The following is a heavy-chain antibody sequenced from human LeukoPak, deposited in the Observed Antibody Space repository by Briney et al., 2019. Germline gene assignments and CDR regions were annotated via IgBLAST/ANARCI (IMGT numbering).Heavy chain of an antibody. J-gene: IGHJ5*02. V-gene: IGHV1-2*02. CDR1: RYTFTVYY. CDR3: ARASPDIVVVVTAALRGSWFDH. D-gene: IGHD2-15*01. CDR2: VNPDNGGT. Sequence: ASGKVSCKASRYTFTVYYIRWVRQAPGQGPEWMGGVNPDNGGTNYAQKLQGRATMTRDTSINTDYMEVSRLKSDDTAVYYCARASPDIVVVVTAALRGSWFDHWAREAWSPSP.